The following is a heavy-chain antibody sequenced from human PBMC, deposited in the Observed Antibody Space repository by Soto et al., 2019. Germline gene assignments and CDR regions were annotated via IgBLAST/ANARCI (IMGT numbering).Heavy chain of an antibody. Sequence: GGSLRLSXAASGFSVSSNHMNWVRQAPGKGLEWVSLIYSGGYTYYADSVKGRFTISRDNSKNTLFLQMNTLRVEDTAVYFCAKEKVGPFDYWGQGALVTVSS. CDR1: GFSVSSNH. CDR3: AKEKVGPFDY. J-gene: IGHJ4*02. CDR2: IYSGGYT. V-gene: IGHV3-53*01.